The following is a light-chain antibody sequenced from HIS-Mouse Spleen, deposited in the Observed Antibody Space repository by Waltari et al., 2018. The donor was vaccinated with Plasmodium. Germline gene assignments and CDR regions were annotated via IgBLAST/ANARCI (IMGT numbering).Light chain of an antibody. CDR2: GAS. V-gene: IGKV3-15*01. CDR3: QQYNNWSFT. J-gene: IGKJ3*01. Sequence: EIVMTQSPATLSVSPGERATLSCRASQSVSSNLAWYQQKPGQAPRLLIYGASTRAAGIRGKFRGGGSRTEFTLTISSLQSEDFAVYYCQQYNNWSFTFGPGTKVDIK. CDR1: QSVSSN.